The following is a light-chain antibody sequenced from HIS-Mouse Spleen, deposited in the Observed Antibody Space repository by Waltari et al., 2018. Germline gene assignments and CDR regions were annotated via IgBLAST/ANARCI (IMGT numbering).Light chain of an antibody. CDR2: DDS. Sequence: SYVLTQPPSVSVAPGQTARITCGGNNIGSKSVHWYQQKPGQAPVLVVYDDSDRPSGSPERFSGSNPGNTATLTISRVEAGDEADYFCQVWDSSSDHWVFGGGTKLTVL. J-gene: IGLJ3*02. V-gene: IGLV3-21*02. CDR1: NIGSKS. CDR3: QVWDSSSDHWV.